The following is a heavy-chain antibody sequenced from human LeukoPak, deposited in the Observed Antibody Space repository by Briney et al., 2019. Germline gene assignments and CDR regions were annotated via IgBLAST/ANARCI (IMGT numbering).Heavy chain of an antibody. D-gene: IGHD4-17*01. CDR3: ARAMRDYGDFGSPFDY. Sequence: GGSLRLSCAASGFTFSSYAMSWVRQAPGKGLEWVSAISGSGGSTYYADSVKGRFTISRDNSKNTLYLQMNSLRAEDTAVYYCARAMRDYGDFGSPFDYWGQGTLVTVSS. CDR2: ISGSGGST. CDR1: GFTFSSYA. J-gene: IGHJ4*02. V-gene: IGHV3-23*01.